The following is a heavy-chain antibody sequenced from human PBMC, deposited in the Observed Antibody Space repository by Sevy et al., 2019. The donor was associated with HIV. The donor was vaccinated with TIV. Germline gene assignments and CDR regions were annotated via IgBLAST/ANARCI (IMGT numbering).Heavy chain of an antibody. J-gene: IGHJ6*02. Sequence: ASVKVSCKASGYTFTSYAMHWVRQAPGQRLEWMGWINAGNGNTKYSQKFQGRVTITRDTSASTAYMELSSLRSEDTAVYYCARDLYTTLTMFGVVTLKPYGMDVWGQGTTVTVSS. CDR2: INAGNGNT. V-gene: IGHV1-3*01. CDR3: ARDLYTTLTMFGVVTLKPYGMDV. D-gene: IGHD3-3*01. CDR1: GYTFTSYA.